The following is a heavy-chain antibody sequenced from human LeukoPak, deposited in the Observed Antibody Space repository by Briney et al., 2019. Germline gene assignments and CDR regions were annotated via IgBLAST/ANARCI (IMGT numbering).Heavy chain of an antibody. CDR3: ANRAYPDELYYRPYSTPNTFDY. CDR2: IRYDGSNK. CDR1: GFTFSSYG. D-gene: IGHD3-16*01. V-gene: IGHV3-30*02. J-gene: IGHJ4*02. Sequence: PGGSLRLSCAASGFTFSSYGMHWVRQAPGKGLEWVAFIRYDGSNKYYADSVKGRFTISRDNSKNTLYLQMNSLRAEDTAVYYCANRAYPDELYYRPYSTPNTFDYWGQGTLVTVSS.